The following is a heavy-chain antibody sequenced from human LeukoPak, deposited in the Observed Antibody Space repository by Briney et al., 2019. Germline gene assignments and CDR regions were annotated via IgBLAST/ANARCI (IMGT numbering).Heavy chain of an antibody. CDR2: ISGSGGTP. CDR3: ARGTLKAAATDFDY. D-gene: IGHD6-13*01. V-gene: IGHV3-23*01. Sequence: PGGSLRLSCAASGFTFSTYAMNWVRQAPGKGLEWVSTISGSGGTPHYADSVKGRFTISRDNSKNTLHLQMNSLRAEDTALYYCARGTLKAAATDFDYWGQGTLVTVSS. J-gene: IGHJ4*02. CDR1: GFTFSTYA.